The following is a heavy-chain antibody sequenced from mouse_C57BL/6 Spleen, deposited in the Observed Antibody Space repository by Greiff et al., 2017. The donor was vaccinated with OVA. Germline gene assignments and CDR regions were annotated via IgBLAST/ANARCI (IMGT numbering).Heavy chain of an antibody. Sequence: VQLQQPGAELVMPGASVKLSCKASGYTFTSYWMHWVKQRPGQGLEWIGEIDPSDSYTNYNQKFKGKSTLTVDKSSSTAYMQLSSLTSEDSAVYYCARGILTCVDYWGQGTTLTVSS. V-gene: IGHV1-69*01. CDR2: IDPSDSYT. J-gene: IGHJ2*01. CDR3: ARGILTCVDY. CDR1: GYTFTSYW.